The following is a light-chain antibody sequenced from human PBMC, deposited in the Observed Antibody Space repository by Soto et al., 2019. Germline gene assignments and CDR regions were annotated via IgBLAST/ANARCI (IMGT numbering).Light chain of an antibody. CDR1: QSVNSNY. CDR3: QQYDNSFRT. J-gene: IGKJ1*01. CDR2: GAS. Sequence: EIVLTQSPGTLSLSPGERATLSCRASQSVNSNYLAWYQQKPGQSPRVLIYGASSRATGIPDRFRGSRSGTDFTLTISRLEPEDFAVYYCQQYDNSFRTFGQGTKVEIK. V-gene: IGKV3-20*01.